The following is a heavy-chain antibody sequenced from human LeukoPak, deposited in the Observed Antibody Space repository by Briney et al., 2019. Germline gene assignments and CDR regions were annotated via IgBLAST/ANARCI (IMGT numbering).Heavy chain of an antibody. V-gene: IGHV3-23*01. CDR1: GFTFSSYS. D-gene: IGHD2-2*01. CDR2: ISGSGGST. J-gene: IGHJ4*02. Sequence: VGSLRLSRAASGFTFSSYSMNWVRQAPGKGLEWVSAISGSGGSTYYADSVKGRFTISRDNSKNTLYLQMNSLRAEDTAVYYCAKDISVVPAAAFDYWGQGTLVTVSS. CDR3: AKDISVVPAAAFDY.